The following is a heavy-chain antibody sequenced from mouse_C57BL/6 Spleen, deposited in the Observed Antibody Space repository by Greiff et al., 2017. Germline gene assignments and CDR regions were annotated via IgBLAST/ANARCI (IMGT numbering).Heavy chain of an antibody. D-gene: IGHD4-1*01. CDR3: TRGELGRDYFDY. CDR2: IDPETGGT. J-gene: IGHJ2*01. V-gene: IGHV1-15*01. Sequence: QVQLQQSGAELVRPGASVTLSCKASGYTFTDYEMHWVKQTPVHGLEWIGAIDPETGGTAYNQKFKGKAILTADKSSSTAYMELRSLTSEDSAVXYCTRGELGRDYFDYWGQGTTLTVSS. CDR1: GYTFTDYE.